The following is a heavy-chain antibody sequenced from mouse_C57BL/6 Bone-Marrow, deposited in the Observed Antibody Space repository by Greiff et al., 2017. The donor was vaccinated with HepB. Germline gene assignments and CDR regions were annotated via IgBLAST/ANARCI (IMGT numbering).Heavy chain of an antibody. V-gene: IGHV1-85*01. CDR3: ATRYWYFDV. CDR2: IYPRDGST. CDR1: GYTFTSYD. D-gene: IGHD1-1*01. J-gene: IGHJ1*03. Sequence: VQLQQSGPELVKPGASVKLSCKASGYTFTSYDINWVKQRPGQGLEWIGWIYPRDGSTKYNERFKGKGTLTVDTASSTAYMELHSLKSEDSAVYFCATRYWYFDVWGTGTTVTVSS.